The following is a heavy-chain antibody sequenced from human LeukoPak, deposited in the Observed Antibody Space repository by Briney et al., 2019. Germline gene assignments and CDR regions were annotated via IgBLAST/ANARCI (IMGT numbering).Heavy chain of an antibody. J-gene: IGHJ1*01. CDR1: GFTFSSYG. CDR3: ANGYHSTSNLYVHFQH. V-gene: IGHV3-30*18. D-gene: IGHD2-2*01. Sequence: GGSLRLSCAASGFTFSSYGMHWVRQAPGKGLEWVAVISYDGSNKYYADSVKGRFTISRDNSKNPLYLQMNSLRAEDTAVYYCANGYHSTSNLYVHFQHWGQGTLVTVSS. CDR2: ISYDGSNK.